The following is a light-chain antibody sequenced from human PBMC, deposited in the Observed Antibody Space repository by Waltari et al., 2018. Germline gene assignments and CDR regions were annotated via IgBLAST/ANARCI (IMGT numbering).Light chain of an antibody. V-gene: IGLV2-23*01. Sequence: QSALTQPASVSGSPGQSITISCTGTSSDFGNYNLVSWYQRHPGKPPKLIIYEPTKRPSDLSNHFSASKSGNTASLTISGLQAEDEADYFCCSYADSNTWVFGGGTRLTVL. CDR1: SSDFGNYNL. CDR2: EPT. CDR3: CSYADSNTWV. J-gene: IGLJ3*02.